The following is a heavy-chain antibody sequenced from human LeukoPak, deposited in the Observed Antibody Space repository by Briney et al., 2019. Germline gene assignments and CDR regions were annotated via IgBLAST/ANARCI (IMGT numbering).Heavy chain of an antibody. CDR2: FDPEDGEDGET. Sequence: ASVKVSCKVSGSSLIEVAMHWVRQAPGKGLEWVGSFDPEDGEDGETHYAQKFQGRVTMTEDASTDTAYMELTSLSSEDTALYYCAMTDRYAGRPFDYWGQGTLVT. V-gene: IGHV1-24*01. D-gene: IGHD3-9*01. CDR3: AMTDRYAGRPFDY. CDR1: GSSLIEVA. J-gene: IGHJ4*02.